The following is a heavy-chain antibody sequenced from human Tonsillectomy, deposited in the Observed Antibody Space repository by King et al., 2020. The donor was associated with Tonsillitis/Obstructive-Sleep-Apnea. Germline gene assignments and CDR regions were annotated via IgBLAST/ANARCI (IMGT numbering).Heavy chain of an antibody. V-gene: IGHV2-26*01. Sequence: TLKESGPVLGQPTETLTLTCTFSGVSLSNARMGVSWIRQPPGKALEWLAHILSNDEKSYSTPLKSRLANSKDTSQSQAVLNMTNIDLVDTATYFCARIPHYCSGGSCYFWLDYWGQGALVTVSS. J-gene: IGHJ4*02. CDR3: ARIPHYCSGGSCYFWLDY. CDR1: GVSLSNARMG. CDR2: ILSNDEK. D-gene: IGHD2-15*01.